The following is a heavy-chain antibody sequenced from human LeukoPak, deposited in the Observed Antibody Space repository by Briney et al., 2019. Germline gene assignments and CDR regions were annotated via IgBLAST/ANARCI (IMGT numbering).Heavy chain of an antibody. CDR2: IYHSGST. J-gene: IGHJ5*02. V-gene: IGHV4-4*02. D-gene: IGHD6-13*01. Sequence: SGTLSLTCAVSGGSISSSNWWSWVRQPPGKGLEWIGEIYHSGSTNYNPSLKSRVTVSVDTSKNQFSLKLSSVTAADTAVYYCARGRTYSSSWYEVGFDPWGQGTLVTVSS. CDR1: GGSISSSNW. CDR3: ARGRTYSSSWYEVGFDP.